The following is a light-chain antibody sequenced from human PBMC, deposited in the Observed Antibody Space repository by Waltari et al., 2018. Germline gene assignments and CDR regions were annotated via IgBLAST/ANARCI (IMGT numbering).Light chain of an antibody. J-gene: IGKJ3*01. CDR2: GAS. CDR3: QQYGSSPFT. V-gene: IGKV3-20*01. Sequence: EIVLAQSPGTLSLSPGERATLSCRASQSVDSTYLAWYQQKPGQAPRLLISGASRRGTGIPDRFSGSGSGADFTLTISRLEPEDFAVYYCQQYGSSPFTFGPGTKVDIK. CDR1: QSVDSTY.